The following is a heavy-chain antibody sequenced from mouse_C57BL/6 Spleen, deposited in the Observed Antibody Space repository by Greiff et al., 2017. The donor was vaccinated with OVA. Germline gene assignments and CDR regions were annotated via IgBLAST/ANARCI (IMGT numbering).Heavy chain of an antibody. V-gene: IGHV1-63*01. J-gene: IGHJ4*01. D-gene: IGHD1-1*01. CDR3: ARGGYYYGSSFYAMDY. Sequence: QVQLQQSGAELVRPGTSVKKSCKASGYTFTNYWIGWAKQRPGHGLEWIGDIYPGGGYTNYNEKFKGKATLTADKSSSTAYMQFSSLTSEDSAIYYCARGGYYYGSSFYAMDYWGQGTSVTVSS. CDR1: GYTFTNYW. CDR2: IYPGGGYT.